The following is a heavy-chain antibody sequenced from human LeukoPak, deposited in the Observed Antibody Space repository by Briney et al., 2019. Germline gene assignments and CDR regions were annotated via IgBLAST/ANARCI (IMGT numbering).Heavy chain of an antibody. Sequence: GGSLRLSCAASGFTFSSYSMNWVRQAPGKGLEWVSSISRSSSYIYYADSVKGRFTISRDNAKNSLYLQMNSLRAEDTAVYYCARASGDYAGFDYWGQGTLVTVSS. CDR2: ISRSSSYI. CDR1: GFTFSSYS. V-gene: IGHV3-21*01. D-gene: IGHD4-17*01. CDR3: ARASGDYAGFDY. J-gene: IGHJ4*02.